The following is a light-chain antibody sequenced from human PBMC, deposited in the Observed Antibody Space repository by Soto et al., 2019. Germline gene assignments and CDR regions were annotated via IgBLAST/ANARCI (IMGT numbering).Light chain of an antibody. CDR2: EDN. J-gene: IGLJ1*01. Sequence: FMLTQPPSVSESPGKTVTISCTRSSGSIASNYVQWYQQRPGSAPTTAIYEDNQRPSGVPDRFSGSIDSSSNSASLTISGLKTEDEADYYCQSYDSSNQVFGTGTKVTVL. V-gene: IGLV6-57*03. CDR1: SGSIASNY. CDR3: QSYDSSNQV.